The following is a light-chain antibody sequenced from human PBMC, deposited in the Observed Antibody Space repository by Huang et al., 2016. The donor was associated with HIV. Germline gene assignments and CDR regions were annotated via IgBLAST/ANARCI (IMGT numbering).Light chain of an antibody. CDR1: QSVSSN. CDR3: QQYNNWHLT. J-gene: IGKJ4*01. Sequence: IVMTQTPATLPVSPGGRATLSCKASQSVSSNLAWYQHKPGKAPRLIIYGSTTRATGVPARFSGSGSGTDFTLTINSLQSEDFGIYYCQQYNNWHLTFGGGTKV. CDR2: GST. V-gene: IGKV3-15*01.